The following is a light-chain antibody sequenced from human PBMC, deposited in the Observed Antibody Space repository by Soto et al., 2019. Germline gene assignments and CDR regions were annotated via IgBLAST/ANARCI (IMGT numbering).Light chain of an antibody. Sequence: EIVLTQSPGTLSLSPGERATLSCRASQSVTSSSLAWYQQKPGQAPRLLVYGTSRRATGIPDRFSGSGSGTDFTRTISRLEPQDFAMYYCHQYGSSPLTFGGGTKVEIK. J-gene: IGKJ4*01. CDR1: QSVTSSS. V-gene: IGKV3-20*01. CDR3: HQYGSSPLT. CDR2: GTS.